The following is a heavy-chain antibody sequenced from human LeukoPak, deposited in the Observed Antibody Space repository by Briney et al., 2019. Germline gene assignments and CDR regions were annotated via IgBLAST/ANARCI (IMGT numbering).Heavy chain of an antibody. CDR3: TTAEPYYYDSSGYRWGPPYYFDY. J-gene: IGHJ4*02. CDR1: GFTFSHAW. V-gene: IGHV3-15*01. Sequence: GGSLRLSCAVSGFTFSHAWMSWVRQAPGKGLEWVGRIRSKTDYETTDYAAPVKGRFTISRDDSKSTLYLEMNSLKTEDTGVYYCTTAEPYYYDSSGYRWGPPYYFDYWGQGTLVTVSS. D-gene: IGHD3-22*01. CDR2: IRSKTDYETT.